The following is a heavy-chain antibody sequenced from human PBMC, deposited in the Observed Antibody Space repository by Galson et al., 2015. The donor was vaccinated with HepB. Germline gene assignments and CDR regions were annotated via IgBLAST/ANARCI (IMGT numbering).Heavy chain of an antibody. CDR3: VRGKAAASKGPRLGSYYYYMDV. CDR2: INAYNDNT. Sequence: SVKVSCKASGYTFTTYGINWVRQAPGQGLEWMGWINAYNDNTNYAQKLQGRVTMITDTSTGTAYMELRSLRSDDTAVYYCVRGKAAASKGPRLGSYYYYMDVWGKGTTVTVSS. CDR1: GYTFTTYG. J-gene: IGHJ6*03. V-gene: IGHV1-18*01. D-gene: IGHD6-13*01.